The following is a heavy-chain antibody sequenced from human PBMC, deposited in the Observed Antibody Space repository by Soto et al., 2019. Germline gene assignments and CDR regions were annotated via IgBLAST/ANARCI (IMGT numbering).Heavy chain of an antibody. CDR2: IYPGDSDT. D-gene: IGHD3-22*01. V-gene: IGHV5-51*01. J-gene: IGHJ3*02. Sequence: GDSLKIACKGSGDSFTSYWIGWVRQMPGKGLEWMGIIYPGDSDTRYSPSFQGQVTISADKSISTAYLQWSSLKASDTAMYYCARLRANYYDSSGALDIWGKGTMVTISS. CDR1: GDSFTSYW. CDR3: ARLRANYYDSSGALDI.